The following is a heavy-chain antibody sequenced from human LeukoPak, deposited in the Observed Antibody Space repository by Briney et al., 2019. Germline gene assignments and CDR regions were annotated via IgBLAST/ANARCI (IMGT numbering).Heavy chain of an antibody. J-gene: IGHJ3*02. Sequence: GESLKISCKGSGYSFTSYWIGWVRQMPGKGLEWMGIIYPGDSDTRYSPSFQGQVTISADKSISTAYLQWSSLKASDTAIYYCASPYYDILTGYRAFDIWGQGTMVTVSS. CDR2: IYPGDSDT. CDR3: ASPYYDILTGYRAFDI. V-gene: IGHV5-51*01. D-gene: IGHD3-9*01. CDR1: GYSFTSYW.